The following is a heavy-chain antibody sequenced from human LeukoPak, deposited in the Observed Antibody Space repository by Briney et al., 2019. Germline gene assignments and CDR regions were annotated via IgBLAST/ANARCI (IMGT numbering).Heavy chain of an antibody. CDR3: ARNMAAAGPGWFDP. CDR2: IIPMFGKA. CDR1: GGTFSSYT. J-gene: IGHJ5*02. Sequence: GVSVKVSCKASGGTFSSYTFSWVRQAPGQGLEWMGDIIPMFGKANYAQKFQGRVTITADESTTTVYMELTSLRSDDTAVFYCARNMAAAGPGWFDPWGRGTLVTVSS. V-gene: IGHV1-69*13. D-gene: IGHD6-13*01.